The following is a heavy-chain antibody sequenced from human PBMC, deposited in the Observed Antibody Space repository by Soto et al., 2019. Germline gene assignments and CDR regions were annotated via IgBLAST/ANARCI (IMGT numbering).Heavy chain of an antibody. J-gene: IGHJ6*03. CDR3: AAIRVLVAYRTAYYYYYYMDG. D-gene: IGHD2-2*01. Sequence: ASVKVSCKASGYTFTGYYMHWVRQAPGQGLEWMGWINPNSGGTNYAQKFQERVTITRDMSTSTAYMELSSLRSEDTAVYYCAAIRVLVAYRTAYYYYYYMDGCGKGTTVTVSS. V-gene: IGHV1-2*02. CDR1: GYTFTGYY. CDR2: INPNSGGT.